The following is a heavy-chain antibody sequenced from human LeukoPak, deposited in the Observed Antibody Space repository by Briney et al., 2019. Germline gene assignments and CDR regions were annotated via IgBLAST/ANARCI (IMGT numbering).Heavy chain of an antibody. CDR3: ARDKIAAADNLDY. CDR2: INPNSGGT. J-gene: IGHJ4*02. CDR1: GYTFTGYY. D-gene: IGHD6-13*01. Sequence: GASVKVSCKASGYTFTGYYMHWVRQAPGQGLEWMGWINPNSGGTNYAQKLQGRVTMTTDTSTSTAYMELRSLRSDDTAVYYCARDKIAAADNLDYWGQGTLVTVSS. V-gene: IGHV1-2*02.